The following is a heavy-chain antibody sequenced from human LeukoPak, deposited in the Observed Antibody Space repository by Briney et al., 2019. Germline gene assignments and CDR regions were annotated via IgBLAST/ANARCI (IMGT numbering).Heavy chain of an antibody. V-gene: IGHV4-34*01. D-gene: IGHD3-10*02. Sequence: PSETLSLTCAVYGGSFSGYYWSWIRQPPGKGLEWIGEINHSGSTNYNPSLKSRVTISVDTSKNQFSLKLSSVTAADTAVYYCARACPGSYADYWGQGTLVTVSS. CDR2: INHSGST. J-gene: IGHJ4*02. CDR1: GGSFSGYY. CDR3: ARACPGSYADY.